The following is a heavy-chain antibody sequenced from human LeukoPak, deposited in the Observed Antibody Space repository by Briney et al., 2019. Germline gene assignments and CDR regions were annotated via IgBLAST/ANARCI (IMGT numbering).Heavy chain of an antibody. CDR1: GFTFRSYS. CDR3: ARTGGVNAFDI. D-gene: IGHD2-8*02. CDR2: ISSGSTSI. J-gene: IGHJ3*02. V-gene: IGHV3-48*02. Sequence: GGSLRLSCASSGFTFRSYSMNWVRQAPGKGLEWVSYISSGSTSIYADSVKGRFTISRDNAKNSLYLQMSSLRDEDTAVYYCARTGGVNAFDIWGQGTMVTVSS.